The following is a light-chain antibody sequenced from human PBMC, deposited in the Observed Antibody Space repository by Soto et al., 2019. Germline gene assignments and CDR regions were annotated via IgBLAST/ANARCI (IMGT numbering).Light chain of an antibody. CDR2: KAS. V-gene: IGKV1-5*03. J-gene: IGKJ1*01. CDR3: EQYDIYWT. Sequence: EIQKTQSPSPLFASLEERVTITCRASQSISSWLAWYQQKPGKAPKLLIYKASSLQSGVPSRFSGSGSGTEFTLTISSLLPDYCSAYYREQYDIYWTCGQGIKVAI. CDR1: QSISSW.